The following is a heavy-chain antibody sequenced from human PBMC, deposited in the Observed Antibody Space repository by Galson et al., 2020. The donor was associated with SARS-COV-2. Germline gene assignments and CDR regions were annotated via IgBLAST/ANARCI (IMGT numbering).Heavy chain of an antibody. D-gene: IGHD2-21*01. Sequence: ASETLSLTCTVSGDSISIGSYYWSWIRQDPGMGLEWIGFIYYSGPTHLNPSLKSRVPILVDTSQSQFSLKLGSVTAADTAIYYCARLCGEPVIPRYFDYWGQGTQVIVSS. V-gene: IGHV4-31*03. CDR1: GDSISIGSYY. CDR2: IYYSGPT. CDR3: ARLCGEPVIPRYFDY. J-gene: IGHJ4*02.